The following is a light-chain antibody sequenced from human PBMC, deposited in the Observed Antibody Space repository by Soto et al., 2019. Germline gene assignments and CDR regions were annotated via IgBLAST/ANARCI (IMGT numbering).Light chain of an antibody. CDR3: SSYTTRSTLV. CDR2: DVT. J-gene: IGLJ2*01. CDR1: SSYVGAYDF. Sequence: QSVLTQPASVSGSPGQSITISCTGTSSYVGAYDFVSWYQHSPGKAPKLVTFDVTHRPPGISDRFSGSKSANTASLTISGLQAADEAFYYCSSYTTRSTLVFGGGTKVTVL. V-gene: IGLV2-14*01.